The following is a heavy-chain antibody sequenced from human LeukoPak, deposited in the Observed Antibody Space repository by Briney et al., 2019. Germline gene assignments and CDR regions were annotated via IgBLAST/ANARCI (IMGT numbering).Heavy chain of an antibody. CDR1: GGSISSSSYY. CDR3: GGDRRATYYYDSSGYYSDF. J-gene: IGHJ4*02. Sequence: SETLSLTCTVSGGSISSSSYYWGWIRQPPGKGLQWIGSISYSGNTYSNPSLASRVTMSVDTSKNQFSLKLSSVTAADTAVYYCGGDRRATYYYDSSGYYSDFWGQGTLVTVSS. CDR2: ISYSGNT. V-gene: IGHV4-39*07. D-gene: IGHD3-22*01.